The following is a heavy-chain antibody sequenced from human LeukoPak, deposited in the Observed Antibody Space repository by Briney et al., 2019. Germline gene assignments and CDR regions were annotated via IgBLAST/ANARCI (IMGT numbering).Heavy chain of an antibody. CDR3: ARVGDGLNDAFDI. D-gene: IGHD5-24*01. CDR2: INPNNGGT. V-gene: IGHV1-2*06. J-gene: IGHJ3*02. Sequence: ASVKVSCKASGYTFTGYFMNWVRQAPGQGLEWMGRINPNNGGTNYAQNFQVRVTMTRDTSISTAYMELSSLRSEDTAVYYCARVGDGLNDAFDIWGQGTMVTVS. CDR1: GYTFTGYF.